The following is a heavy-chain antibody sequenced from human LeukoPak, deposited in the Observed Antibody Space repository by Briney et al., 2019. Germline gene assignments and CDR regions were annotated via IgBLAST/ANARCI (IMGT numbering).Heavy chain of an antibody. CDR1: GYTFTGYY. J-gene: IGHJ4*02. CDR2: INPNSGGT. V-gene: IGHV1-2*06. CDR3: ARDSSVGIQLWFY. Sequence: ASVKVSCKASGYTFTGYYMHWVRQAPGQGLEWMGRINPNSGGTNYAQKFQGRVTMTRDTSISTAYMELSRLRSDDTAVYYCARDSSVGIQLWFYWGQGTLVTVSS. D-gene: IGHD5-18*01.